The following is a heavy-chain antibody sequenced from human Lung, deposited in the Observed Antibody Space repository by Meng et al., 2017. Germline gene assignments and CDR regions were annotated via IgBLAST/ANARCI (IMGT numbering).Heavy chain of an antibody. CDR3: ARGVGSLDF. CDR2: VYSSGSA. CDR1: GGCNSCNF. V-gene: IGHV4-4*07. J-gene: IGHJ4*02. Sequence: QVRLQEVGPGLVKPSDPLSLPCDVPGGCNSCNFWTWIRQPAGKGLDWIGRVYSSGSANYNPSLKSRVTMSVDRSKNQFSLQLTSVTAADTAVYYCARGVGSLDFWGQGALVTVSS. D-gene: IGHD5/OR15-5a*01.